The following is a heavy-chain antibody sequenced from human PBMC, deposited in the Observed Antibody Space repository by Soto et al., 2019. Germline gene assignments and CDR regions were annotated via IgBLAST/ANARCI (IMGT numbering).Heavy chain of an antibody. V-gene: IGHV3-30-3*01. J-gene: IGHJ4*02. D-gene: IGHD3-22*01. Sequence: GGSLILSCGASGFPFSGYSMHWVRQAPGKGLEWVAVISYDGSNKYYADSVKGRFTISRDNSKNTLYLQMNSLRAEDTAVYYCARSLSVGDSSGYYYDFDYWGQGTLVTVSS. CDR2: ISYDGSNK. CDR1: GFPFSGYS. CDR3: ARSLSVGDSSGYYYDFDY.